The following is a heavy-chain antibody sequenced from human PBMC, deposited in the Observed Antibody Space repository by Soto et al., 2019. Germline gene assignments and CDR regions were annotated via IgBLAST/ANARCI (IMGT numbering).Heavy chain of an antibody. CDR2: SRNKANSYNP. CDR1: GFSFSDYY. Sequence: EVKLVESGGGLVQPGGSLRLSCAASGFSFSDYYMDWVRQVPGKGLEWVGRSRNKANSYNPEYAPSVKDRFSISRDNSKDSRYLQMISLKAEDTAVYYCARGTGGSYYYGGQGALVTVSA. D-gene: IGHD3-16*01. J-gene: IGHJ4*02. V-gene: IGHV3-72*01. CDR3: ARGTGGSYYY.